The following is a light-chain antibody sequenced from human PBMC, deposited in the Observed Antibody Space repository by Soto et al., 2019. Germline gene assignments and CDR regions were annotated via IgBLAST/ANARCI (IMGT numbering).Light chain of an antibody. V-gene: IGKV3-15*01. CDR2: GAY. Sequence: DTVMTQSPATLSVSPGERATLSCRASQSVGTNLAWYQQKRGQPPRLLIFGAYARVADIPARFSGSGSGTEFTLTISSLQSEDFAVYYCQQYNNWPPITFGQGTRLEIK. CDR3: QQYNNWPPIT. J-gene: IGKJ5*01. CDR1: QSVGTN.